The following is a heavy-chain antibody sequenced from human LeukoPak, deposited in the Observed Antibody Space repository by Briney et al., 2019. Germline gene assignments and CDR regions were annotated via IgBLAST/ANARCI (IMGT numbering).Heavy chain of an antibody. CDR3: ARAYKVGASTAAYYYYYYMDV. J-gene: IGHJ6*03. CDR1: GFSLSTNGMC. CDR2: IDWDDDK. V-gene: IGHV2-70*17. D-gene: IGHD1-26*01. Sequence: SGPTLVNPTQTLTLTCTFSGFSLSTNGMCVTWNRQPPGKALEWLARIDWDDDKFYSTSLKTRLTISKDTSKNQVVLTMTNMDPVDTATYYCARAYKVGASTAAYYYYYYMDVWGKGTTVTVSS.